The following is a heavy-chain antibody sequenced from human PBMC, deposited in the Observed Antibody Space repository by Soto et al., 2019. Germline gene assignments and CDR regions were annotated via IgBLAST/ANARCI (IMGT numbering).Heavy chain of an antibody. CDR3: ARHVYSSSWYQGYYYYYGMDV. J-gene: IGHJ6*02. CDR1: GGSISSYY. CDR2: IYYSGST. Sequence: SATLSLTCTFSGGSISSYYWIWIRQPPGKGLDLIGYIYYSGSTNYNPSLKSRVTISVDTSKNQFSLKLSSVTAADTAVYYCARHVYSSSWYQGYYYYYGMDVWGQGTTVTVSS. D-gene: IGHD6-13*01. V-gene: IGHV4-59*01.